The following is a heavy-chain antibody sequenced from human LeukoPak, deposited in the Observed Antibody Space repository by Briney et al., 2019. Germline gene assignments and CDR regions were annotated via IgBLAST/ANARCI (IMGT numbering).Heavy chain of an antibody. CDR2: ISRNGDKT. D-gene: IGHD2-15*01. V-gene: IGHV3-23*01. CDR3: AKDFVGVVADALDL. CDR1: GFTFSTYA. Sequence: GGSLRLSCAASGFTFSTYAMSWVRQAPGMGLQWVSSISRNGDKTYYVDSVKGRFTISRDNSKNTLDLQMNTLRVEDTAIYYCAKDFVGVVADALDLWGQGALVTVSS. J-gene: IGHJ3*01.